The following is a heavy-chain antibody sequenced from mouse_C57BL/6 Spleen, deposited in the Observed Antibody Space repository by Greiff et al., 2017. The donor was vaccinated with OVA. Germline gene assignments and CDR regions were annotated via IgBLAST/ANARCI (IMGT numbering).Heavy chain of an antibody. Sequence: VQLQQSGAELMKPGASVKLSCKATGYTFTGYWIEWVKQRPGHGLEWIGEILPGSGSTNYNENFKGKATFTADTSSNTAYMQLNSLTPDYSAIYFCARFITTVVVSYYFDYWGQGTPLTVSS. CDR1: GYTFTGYW. CDR3: ARFITTVVVSYYFDY. D-gene: IGHD1-1*01. CDR2: ILPGSGST. V-gene: IGHV1-9*01. J-gene: IGHJ2*01.